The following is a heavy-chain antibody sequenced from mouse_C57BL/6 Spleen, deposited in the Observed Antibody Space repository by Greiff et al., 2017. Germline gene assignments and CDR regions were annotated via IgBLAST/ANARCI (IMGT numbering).Heavy chain of an antibody. J-gene: IGHJ2*01. CDR1: GFTFSDYG. CDR3: ARRGGCFDY. CDR2: ISSGSSTI. V-gene: IGHV5-17*01. Sequence: EVKLVESGGGLVKPGGSLKLSCAASGFTFSDYGMHWVRQAPEKGLEWVAYISSGSSTIYYADTVKGRFTISIDNAKNTLFLQMASLRSEDTAVYYCARRGGCFDYWGQGTTLTVSS.